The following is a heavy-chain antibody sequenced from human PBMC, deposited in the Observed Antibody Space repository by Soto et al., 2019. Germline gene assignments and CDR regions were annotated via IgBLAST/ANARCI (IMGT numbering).Heavy chain of an antibody. CDR3: ARNLGTNGSSAAYHASGMDV. V-gene: IGHV3-30*03. D-gene: IGHD2-8*01. J-gene: IGHJ6*02. CDR2: ISYDGSNK. CDR1: GFTFSSYG. Sequence: GGSLRLSCAASGFTFSSYGMHWVRQAPGKGLEWVAVISYDGSNKYYADSVKGRFTISRDNSKNTLYLQMNSLRAEDTAVYYCARNLGTNGSSAAYHASGMDVWGQGTTVTVSS.